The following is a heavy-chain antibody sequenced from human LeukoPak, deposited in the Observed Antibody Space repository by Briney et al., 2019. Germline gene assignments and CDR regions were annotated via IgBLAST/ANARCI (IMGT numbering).Heavy chain of an antibody. CDR2: ISGSGGIT. CDR3: ARPTSGWYAGGFDY. V-gene: IGHV3-23*01. CDR1: GFTFSSYA. D-gene: IGHD6-19*01. Sequence: PGGSLRLSCAASGFTFSSYAMYWVSQPPGKGLEWVSAISGSGGITYYADSVKGRFTISRDNSKSTLYLQMNSLRAEDTALYYCARPTSGWYAGGFDYWGQGILVTVSS. J-gene: IGHJ4*02.